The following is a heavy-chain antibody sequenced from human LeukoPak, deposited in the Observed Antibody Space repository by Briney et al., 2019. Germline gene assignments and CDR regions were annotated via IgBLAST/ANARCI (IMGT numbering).Heavy chain of an antibody. Sequence: PGGSLRLSCAASGFTLSSNYMSWVRQAPGKGLEWVSVIYSGGSIYFADSVKGRFTISRDNSNNTLYLQMNNLRTEDTAVYYCARGLQQQQILGDYYYGMDVWGQGTTVTVSS. CDR2: IYSGGSI. D-gene: IGHD6-13*01. J-gene: IGHJ6*02. CDR1: GFTLSSNY. V-gene: IGHV3-53*01. CDR3: ARGLQQQQILGDYYYGMDV.